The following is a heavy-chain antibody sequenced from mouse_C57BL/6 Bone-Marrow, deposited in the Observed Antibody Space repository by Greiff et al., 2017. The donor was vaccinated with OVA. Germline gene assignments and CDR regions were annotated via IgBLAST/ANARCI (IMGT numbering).Heavy chain of an antibody. D-gene: IGHD1-1*01. V-gene: IGHV1-54*01. CDR1: GYAFTNYL. Sequence: VQLQQSGAELVRPGTSVKVSCKASGYAFTNYLIEWVKQRPGQGLEWIGVINPGSGGTNYNEKFKGKATLTADKSSSTAYMQLSSLTSEDSAVYFCARWRIYYGSSYPFAYWGQGTLVTVSA. J-gene: IGHJ3*01. CDR3: ARWRIYYGSSYPFAY. CDR2: INPGSGGT.